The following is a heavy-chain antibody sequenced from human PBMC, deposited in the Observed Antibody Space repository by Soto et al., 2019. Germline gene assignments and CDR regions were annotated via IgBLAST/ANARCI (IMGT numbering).Heavy chain of an antibody. V-gene: IGHV1-8*01. J-gene: IGHJ3*02. CDR2: MNPNSGNT. Sequence: ASVKVSCKASGYTFTSHDISWVRQATGQGLERMGWMNPNSGNTGYAQKFQGRVTMTRNTSISTAYMELSSLRSEDTAVYYCARGDVLRFLEWLPNSQRAFDIWGQGTMVTVSS. D-gene: IGHD3-3*01. CDR3: ARGDVLRFLEWLPNSQRAFDI. CDR1: GYTFTSHD.